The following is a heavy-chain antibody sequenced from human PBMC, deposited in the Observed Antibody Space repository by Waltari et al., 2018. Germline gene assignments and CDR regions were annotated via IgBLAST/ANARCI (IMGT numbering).Heavy chain of an antibody. CDR1: GGPISSHY. CDR2: IYYSGST. V-gene: IGHV4-59*11. D-gene: IGHD5-18*01. CDR3: ARDGYSYGRNAFDI. Sequence: QVQLQESGPGLVKPSETLSLTCTVSGGPISSHYWSWIRQPPGNGLEWIGYIYYSGSTHYHPSLKSRVTISVDTSKNQFSLKLSSVTAADTAVYYCARDGYSYGRNAFDIWGQGTMVTVSS. J-gene: IGHJ3*02.